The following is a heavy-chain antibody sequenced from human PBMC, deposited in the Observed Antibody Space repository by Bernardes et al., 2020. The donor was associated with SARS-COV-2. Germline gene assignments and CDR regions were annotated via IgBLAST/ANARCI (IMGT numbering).Heavy chain of an antibody. CDR3: AKDEQQLAAGYYYGMDV. Sequence: GGSLRLSCAASGFTFSSYAMSWVRQSPGKGLEWVSAISGSGGSTYYADSVKGRFTISRDNSKNTLYLQMNSLRAEDTAVYYCAKDEQQLAAGYYYGMDVWGQGTTVNVYS. CDR1: GFTFSSYA. D-gene: IGHD6-13*01. J-gene: IGHJ6*02. V-gene: IGHV3-23*01. CDR2: ISGSGGST.